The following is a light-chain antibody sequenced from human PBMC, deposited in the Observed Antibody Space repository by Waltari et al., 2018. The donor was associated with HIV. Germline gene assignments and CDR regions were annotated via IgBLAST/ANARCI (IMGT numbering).Light chain of an antibody. J-gene: IGKJ1*01. V-gene: IGKV4-1*01. CDR2: WAS. CDR1: QNIFYSSKNANY. CDR3: QQYYSTPPT. Sequence: GSLGERATINCKYSQNIFYSSKNANYLAWYQQKPGQSPKLLIYWASSRASGVPDRFSGSGSRTDFTLSISSLQSEDVAVYFCQQYYSTPPTFGQGTRVEIK.